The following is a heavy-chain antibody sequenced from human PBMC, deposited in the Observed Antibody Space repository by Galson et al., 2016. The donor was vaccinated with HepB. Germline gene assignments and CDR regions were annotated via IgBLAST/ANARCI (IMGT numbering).Heavy chain of an antibody. CDR3: ARVYYDYVWGSYRESHFDS. CDR2: ISKDGGNI. CDR1: GFTFSTYA. J-gene: IGHJ4*02. Sequence: SLRLSCAASGFTFSTYAMHWVRQAPGKGLEWVAGISKDGGNIYYVDSVKGRFTISRGNSQNMLYLQMNSLRVEDTAVYYCARVYYDYVWGSYRESHFDSWGLGTLVTVSS. D-gene: IGHD3-16*02. V-gene: IGHV3-30*03.